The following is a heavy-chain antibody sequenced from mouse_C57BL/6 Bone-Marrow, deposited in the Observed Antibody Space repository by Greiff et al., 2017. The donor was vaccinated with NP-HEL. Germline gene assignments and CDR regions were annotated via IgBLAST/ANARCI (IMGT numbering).Heavy chain of an antibody. CDR3: ARGTMVTTGLYFDD. J-gene: IGHJ2*01. CDR1: GFTFSDYG. V-gene: IGHV5-17*01. CDR2: ISSGSSTI. Sequence: EVKLVESGGGLVKPGGSLKLSCAASGFTFSDYGMHWVRQAPEKGLEWVAYISSGSSTIYYADTVKGRFTISRDNAKNTLFLQMTSLGSEDTAMYYCARGTMVTTGLYFDDWGQGTTLTVSS. D-gene: IGHD2-2*01.